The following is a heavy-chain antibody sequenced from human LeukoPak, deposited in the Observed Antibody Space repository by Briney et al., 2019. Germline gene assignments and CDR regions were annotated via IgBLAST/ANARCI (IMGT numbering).Heavy chain of an antibody. CDR3: AKDPGGSSGWYVDY. CDR2: ISGSGGST. D-gene: IGHD6-19*01. CDR1: GFTFSSYA. Sequence: GGSLRLSCAASGFTFSSYAMSWVRQAPGKGLEWVSAISGSGGSTYYADSVKGRFTISRDNSKNTLYLQMNSLRAEDTAVYYCAKDPGGSSGWYVDYWAREPWSPSPQ. J-gene: IGHJ4*02. V-gene: IGHV3-23*01.